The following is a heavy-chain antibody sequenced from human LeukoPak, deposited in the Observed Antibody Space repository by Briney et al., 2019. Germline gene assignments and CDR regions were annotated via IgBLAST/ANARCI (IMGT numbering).Heavy chain of an antibody. D-gene: IGHD1-1*01. CDR1: GYTFTSYD. J-gene: IGHJ5*02. CDR2: MNPNSGNT. CDR3: ARDLEKIRLDP. V-gene: IGHV1-8*02. Sequence: ASVKVSCKASGYTFTSYDINWVRQATGQGLEWMGWMNPNSGNTGYAQKFQGRVTMTRDTSISTAYMELSRLRSDDTAVYYCARDLEKIRLDPWGQGTLVTVSS.